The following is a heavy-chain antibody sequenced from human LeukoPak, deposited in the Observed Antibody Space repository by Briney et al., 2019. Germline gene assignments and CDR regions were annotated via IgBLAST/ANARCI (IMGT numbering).Heavy chain of an antibody. J-gene: IGHJ5*02. CDR1: GFTFSSYS. Sequence: PGGSLRLSCAASGFTFSSYSMNWVRQAPGKGLEWVSSISSSSSYIYYADSVKGRFTISRDNAKSSLYLQMNSLRAEDTAVYYCARERAAAATDWFDPWGQGTLVTVSS. V-gene: IGHV3-21*01. CDR3: ARERAAAATDWFDP. D-gene: IGHD6-13*01. CDR2: ISSSSSYI.